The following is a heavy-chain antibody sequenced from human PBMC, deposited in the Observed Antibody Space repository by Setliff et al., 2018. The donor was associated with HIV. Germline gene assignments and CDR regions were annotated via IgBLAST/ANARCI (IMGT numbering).Heavy chain of an antibody. V-gene: IGHV3-23*01. J-gene: IGHJ4*02. Sequence: GGSLRLSCVASGFTSSSYAMTWVRQAPGKGLEWVSTISGSGSSTYYAGSVKGRFTLSRDSSKNTLYLQLNSLSAEDTAIYYCAKRLAGSNTWYHFDTWGQGTLVTVSS. CDR1: GFTSSSYA. CDR2: ISGSGSST. D-gene: IGHD6-13*01. CDR3: AKRLAGSNTWYHFDT.